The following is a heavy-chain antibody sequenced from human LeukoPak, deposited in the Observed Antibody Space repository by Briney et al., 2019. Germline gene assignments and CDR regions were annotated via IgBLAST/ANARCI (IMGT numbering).Heavy chain of an antibody. CDR2: IRFDGSNR. CDR3: AKGGYYFDY. J-gene: IGHJ4*02. CDR1: GLTFSTFG. Sequence: GGSLRLSCAASGLTFSTFGMHWVRQAPGKGLEWVAFIRFDGSNRYYAESLKGRFTISRDNSKNTLYLQMNSLRAEDTAIYFCAKGGYYFDYRGQGALVIVSS. V-gene: IGHV3-30*02.